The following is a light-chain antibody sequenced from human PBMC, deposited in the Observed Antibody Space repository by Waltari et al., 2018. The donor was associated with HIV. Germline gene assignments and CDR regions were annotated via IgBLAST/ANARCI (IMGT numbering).Light chain of an antibody. V-gene: IGLV3-25*03. Sequence: SYELTQPPSVSVSPGQTARITCSGDALPKQYVYWYQQKPGQAPVLVIYKDPERPSGIPERFSGASSGTTVTLTISGVQAEDEADYYCHSADGSATYVFGTGTKVTVL. CDR2: KDP. CDR1: ALPKQY. J-gene: IGLJ1*01. CDR3: HSADGSATYV.